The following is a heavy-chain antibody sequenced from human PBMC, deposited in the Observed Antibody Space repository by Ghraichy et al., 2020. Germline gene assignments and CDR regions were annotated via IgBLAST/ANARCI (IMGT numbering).Heavy chain of an antibody. CDR2: MTNGGSTI. CDR1: GFAFSGYH. Sequence: LSLTCAASGFAFSGYHMTWIRQAPGKGLEWLSYMTNGGSTIDYADSVKGRFTISRDNAKNSLYLQMNSLRAADTAVYYCARDRWSGSTPLYFDLWGRGTLVTVSS. CDR3: ARDRWSGSTPLYFDL. J-gene: IGHJ2*01. V-gene: IGHV3-11*01. D-gene: IGHD3-3*01.